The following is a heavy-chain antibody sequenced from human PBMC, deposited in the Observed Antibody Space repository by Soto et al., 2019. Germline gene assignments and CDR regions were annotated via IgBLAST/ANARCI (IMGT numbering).Heavy chain of an antibody. J-gene: IGHJ4*02. CDR1: GFHLSHFG. V-gene: IGHV3-33*01. Sequence: QVKVVESGGGVVQPGTSLRLSCAASGFHLSHFGMHWIRQAPGKGLEWVAVIWQNENITYYADYAKGRFTISRDNSENILYLEMNSLRVEDTALYYCARAPGQDEAMDHWGQGTLVTVSS. CDR3: ARAPGQDEAMDH. CDR2: IWQNENIT.